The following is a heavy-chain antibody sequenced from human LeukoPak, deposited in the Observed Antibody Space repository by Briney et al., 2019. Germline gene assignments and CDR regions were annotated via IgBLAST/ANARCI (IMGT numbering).Heavy chain of an antibody. D-gene: IGHD3-10*01. CDR1: GGSISSGGYS. V-gene: IGHV4-30-2*01. CDR3: ARGSRGSGHYGMDV. Sequence: SETLSLTCAVSGGSISSGGYSWSWIRQPPGKGLERIGYIYHSGSTYYNPSLKSRVTISVDRSKNQFSLKLSSVTAADTAVYYCARGSRGSGHYGMDVWGKGTTVTVSS. J-gene: IGHJ6*04. CDR2: IYHSGST.